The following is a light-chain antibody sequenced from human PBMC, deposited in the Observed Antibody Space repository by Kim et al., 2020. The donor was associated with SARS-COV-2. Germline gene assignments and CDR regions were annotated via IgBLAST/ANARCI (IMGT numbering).Light chain of an antibody. V-gene: IGKV1-17*01. CDR2: SAS. J-gene: IGKJ5*01. Sequence: ACVGDRDTITWRASQDIRNDLGWYQQKPGRAPKHRIYSASSLQSGVPSRLSGSGSGTESTLTISRVQPEDFATYFCLQHSTYPITFGQGTRLEIK. CDR1: QDIRND. CDR3: LQHSTYPIT.